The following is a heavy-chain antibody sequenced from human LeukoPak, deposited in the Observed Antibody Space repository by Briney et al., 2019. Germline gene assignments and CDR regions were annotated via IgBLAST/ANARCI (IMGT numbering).Heavy chain of an antibody. CDR2: ISGSGGST. D-gene: IGHD3-16*01. CDR3: AKKVGGVYAFDF. J-gene: IGHJ3*01. Sequence: GGSLRLSCAASGFTFKSYAMSWVRQAPGKGLEWVSGISGSGGSTYYADSVKGRFTISRDNSKTTVYLQMDSLRAEDTAVYYCAKKVGGVYAFDFWGQGTMVTVSS. CDR1: GFTFKSYA. V-gene: IGHV3-23*01.